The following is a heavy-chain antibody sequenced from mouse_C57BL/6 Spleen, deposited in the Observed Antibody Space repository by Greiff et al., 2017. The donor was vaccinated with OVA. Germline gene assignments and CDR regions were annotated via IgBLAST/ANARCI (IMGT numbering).Heavy chain of an antibody. J-gene: IGHJ2*01. D-gene: IGHD1-1*01. V-gene: IGHV1-59*01. Sequence: QVQLQQPGAELVRPGTSVKLSCKASGYTFTSYWMHWVKQRPGQGLEWIGVIDPSDSYTNYNQKFKGKATLTVDTSSSTAYMQLSSLTSEDSAVYYCARSGITTVVAGVYFDYWGQGTTRTVSS. CDR1: GYTFTSYW. CDR3: ARSGITTVVAGVYFDY. CDR2: IDPSDSYT.